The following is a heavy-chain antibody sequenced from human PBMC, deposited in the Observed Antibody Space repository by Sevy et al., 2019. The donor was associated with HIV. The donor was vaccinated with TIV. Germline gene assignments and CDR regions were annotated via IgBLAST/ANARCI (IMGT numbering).Heavy chain of an antibody. D-gene: IGHD3-16*01. V-gene: IGHV3-15*01. CDR2: IKSKTDGGTT. Sequence: GGSLRLSCAASGFTFSNAWMSWVRQAPGKGLEWVGRIKSKTDGGTTDYAAPVKGRFTISRDDSKNTLYLQMNSLKTEDTAVYYCTTDQKLGFDAFDIWGQGTMVTVSS. CDR3: TTDQKLGFDAFDI. CDR1: GFTFSNAW. J-gene: IGHJ3*02.